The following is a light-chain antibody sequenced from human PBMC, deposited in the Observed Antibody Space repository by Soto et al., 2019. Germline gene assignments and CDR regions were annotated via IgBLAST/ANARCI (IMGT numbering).Light chain of an antibody. CDR1: QSISSSY. V-gene: IGKV3-20*01. CDR2: GAS. CDR3: QQYSRTFLT. Sequence: EIVLTQSPGTLSLSPGERTTLSCRASQSISSSYLAWYQQKPGQAPRLLVYGASSRATGIPDRFSGSGSGTDFTLSISRLEPEYFALDYCQQYSRTFLTLGQGTKEEIK. J-gene: IGKJ1*01.